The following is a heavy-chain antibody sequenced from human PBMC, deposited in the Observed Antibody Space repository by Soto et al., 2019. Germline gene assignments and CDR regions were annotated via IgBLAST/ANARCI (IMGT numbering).Heavy chain of an antibody. J-gene: IGHJ4*02. Sequence: SVKVSCKASGGTFSSYTITWVRQAPGQGLEWMGRIIPILGIANYAQKFQGRVTITADKSTGTAYIELNSLRTEDTALYYCAKARGDSSAPDYWGQGTLVTVSS. D-gene: IGHD3-22*01. CDR2: IIPILGIA. CDR3: AKARGDSSAPDY. V-gene: IGHV1-69*02. CDR1: GGTFSSYT.